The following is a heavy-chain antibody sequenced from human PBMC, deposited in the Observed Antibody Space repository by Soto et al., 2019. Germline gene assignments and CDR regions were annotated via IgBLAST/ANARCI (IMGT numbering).Heavy chain of an antibody. CDR3: ARIIVVVPAAPSLMDV. CDR2: IFSNDEK. CDR1: GFSFSNARMG. D-gene: IGHD2-2*01. V-gene: IGHV2-26*01. J-gene: IGHJ6*03. Sequence: SGPTLVNPTETLTLTCTVSGFSFSNARMGVSWIRQPPGKALEWLAHIFSNDEKSYSTSLKSRLTISKDTSKSQVVLTMTKMDPVDTATYYCARIIVVVPAAPSLMDVWGKGTTVTVSS.